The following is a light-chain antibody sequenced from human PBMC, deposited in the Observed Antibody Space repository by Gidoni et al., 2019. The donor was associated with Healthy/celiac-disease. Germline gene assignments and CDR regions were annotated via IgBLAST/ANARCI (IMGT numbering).Light chain of an antibody. CDR3: AAWDDSLSGRV. CDR2: SNN. CDR1: SSNIGSNY. Sequence: QSVLTQPPSASGTPGPRVTISCSGSSSNIGSNYVYWYQRLPGTAPKLLIYSNNPRPSGVPDRFSGSKSGTSAALAISGLRSEDEADYYCAAWDDSLSGRVFGGGTKLTVL. J-gene: IGLJ3*02. V-gene: IGLV1-47*02.